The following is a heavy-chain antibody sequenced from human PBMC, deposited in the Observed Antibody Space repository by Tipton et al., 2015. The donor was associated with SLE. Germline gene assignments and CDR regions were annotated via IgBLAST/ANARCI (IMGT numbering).Heavy chain of an antibody. CDR3: AHANWGTNFDY. J-gene: IGHJ4*02. Sequence: LRLSCSVSGGSITSYYWSWIRQPPGKGLEWIGYTYYSGSTNYNPSLKSRVTILVDMSKNQFSLKLSSVTAADTAVFYCAHANWGTNFDYWGQGTLATVSS. D-gene: IGHD7-27*01. CDR2: TYYSGST. V-gene: IGHV4-59*12. CDR1: GGSITSYY.